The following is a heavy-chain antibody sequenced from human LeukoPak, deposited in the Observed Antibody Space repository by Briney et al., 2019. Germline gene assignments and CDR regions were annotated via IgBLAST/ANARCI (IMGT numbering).Heavy chain of an antibody. CDR2: INHSGST. CDR1: GGSFSGYY. Sequence: SETLSLTCAVYGGSFSGYYWSWIRQPPGKGLEWIGEINHSGSTNYNPSLKSRVTISVDTSKNQFSLKLSSVTAADTAVYYCARSWTAARPSDYWGQGTLVTVSS. J-gene: IGHJ4*02. CDR3: ARSWTAARPSDY. D-gene: IGHD6-6*01. V-gene: IGHV4-34*01.